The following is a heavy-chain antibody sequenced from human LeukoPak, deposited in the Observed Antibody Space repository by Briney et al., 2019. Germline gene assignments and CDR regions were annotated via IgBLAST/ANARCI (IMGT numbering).Heavy chain of an antibody. CDR3: ARDYYYYYGMDV. CDR1: GGSFSGYY. J-gene: IGHJ6*02. V-gene: IGHV4-34*01. Sequence: SETLSLTCAVYGGSFSGYYWSWIRQPPGKGLEWIGQIYHRGSTNSNPSLKSRITISVDTSKNQFSLRLSSVTAADTAVYYCARDYYYYYGMDVWGQGTTVTVSS. CDR2: IYHRGST.